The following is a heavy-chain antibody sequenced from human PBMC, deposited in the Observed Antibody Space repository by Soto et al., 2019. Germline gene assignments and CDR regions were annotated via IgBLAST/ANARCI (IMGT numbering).Heavy chain of an antibody. CDR2: ISDDGATT. J-gene: IGHJ4*02. CDR3: ARDLSGHYAVDY. CDR1: GFTFSMYW. Sequence: PGGSLRLSCVVSGFTFSMYWMHWVRQVPGQSPFWVSRISDDGATTNYADSVRGRLTISRDNSKDTLYLQMSSLRTEDTAMYYCARDLSGHYAVDYWGRGTLVTVSS. D-gene: IGHD3-9*01. V-gene: IGHV3-74*01.